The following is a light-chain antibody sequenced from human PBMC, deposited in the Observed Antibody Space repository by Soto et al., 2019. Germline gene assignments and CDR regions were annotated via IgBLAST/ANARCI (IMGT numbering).Light chain of an antibody. J-gene: IGKJ4*01. V-gene: IGKV3-15*01. CDR1: QSVSSN. CDR2: GAS. Sequence: EIVMTQSPATLSVSPGERATVSCRASQSVSSNLAWYQQKPGQAPRLLIYGASTRATGIPARFSGSGSGTEFSLTISSLQSEDFAVYYCQQYNNWPPHTCGGGTKGDIK. CDR3: QQYNNWPPHT.